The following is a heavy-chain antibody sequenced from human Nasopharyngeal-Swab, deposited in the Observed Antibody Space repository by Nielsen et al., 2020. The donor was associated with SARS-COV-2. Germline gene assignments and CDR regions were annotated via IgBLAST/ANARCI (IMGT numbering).Heavy chain of an antibody. CDR1: GYTFTNYL. CDR3: AREQSVTTSILGNYFDF. D-gene: IGHD4-17*01. V-gene: IGHV1-46*01. CDR2: INPSDGIT. Sequence: ASVKVSCTTSGYTFTNYLMHWVRQAPGQGLEWMGIINPSDGITTYAQRFQGRVTMTRDTSTSTVYMELNTLRSEDTAVYFCAREQSVTTSILGNYFDFWGQGTLVTVSS. J-gene: IGHJ4*02.